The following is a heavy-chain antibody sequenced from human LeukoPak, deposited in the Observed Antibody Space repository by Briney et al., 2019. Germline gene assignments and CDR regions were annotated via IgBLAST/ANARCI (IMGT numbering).Heavy chain of an antibody. D-gene: IGHD3-9*01. CDR1: GGSISSGNYY. J-gene: IGHJ5*02. CDR2: VYSSGST. V-gene: IGHV4-61*02. Sequence: SQTLSLTCTVSGGSISSGNYYWSWIRQPAGKGLEWIGRVYSSGSTSYNPSLESRVTISLDTSMNHFSLRLSSVTAADTAMYFCASSNILAGFWFDPWGQGTLVTVSS. CDR3: ASSNILAGFWFDP.